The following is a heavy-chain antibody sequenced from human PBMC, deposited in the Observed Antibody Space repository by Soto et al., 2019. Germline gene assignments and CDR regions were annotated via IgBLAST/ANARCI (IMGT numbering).Heavy chain of an antibody. Sequence: QVQLQESGPGLVKPSGTLSLTCAVSGGSISDNNWWSWVRQPPGKGLEWIGEIYHRGTTNYNLPLKSRVTISMDKSKNQISMVLNAVTAADSAVYYCARHIGVAGTRGFDYWGQGTLVTVSS. CDR1: GGSISDNNW. CDR2: IYHRGTT. CDR3: ARHIGVAGTRGFDY. V-gene: IGHV4-4*02. D-gene: IGHD6-19*01. J-gene: IGHJ4*02.